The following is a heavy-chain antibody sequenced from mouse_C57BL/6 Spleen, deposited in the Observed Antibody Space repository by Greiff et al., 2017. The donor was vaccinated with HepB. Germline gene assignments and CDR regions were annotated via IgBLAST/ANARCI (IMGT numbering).Heavy chain of an antibody. J-gene: IGHJ4*01. CDR2: INPNNGGT. Sequence: VQLQQSGPELVKPGASVKMSCKASGYTFTDYNMHWVKQSHGKSLEWLGYINPNNGGTSYNQKFKGKATLTVNKSSSTAYMELRSLTSEDSAVYYCCPTAQATRAMDYWGQGTSVTVSS. V-gene: IGHV1-22*01. CDR1: GYTFTDYN. D-gene: IGHD3-2*02. CDR3: CPTAQATRAMDY.